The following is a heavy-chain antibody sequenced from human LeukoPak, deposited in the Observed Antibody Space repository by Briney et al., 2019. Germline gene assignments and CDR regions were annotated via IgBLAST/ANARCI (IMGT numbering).Heavy chain of an antibody. CDR2: ISYDGTNQ. D-gene: IGHD3-22*01. V-gene: IGHV3-30*04. CDR3: ARDREYYSSGIWD. J-gene: IGHJ4*02. CDR1: GVIVRSNY. Sequence: GGSLRLSCVGSGVIVRSNYMTWVRQAPGKGLEWVAVISYDGTNQYFADSVKGRFTISRDNSKNTLYLQMSSLRAEDTAVFYCARDREYYSSGIWDWGQGTLVTVSS.